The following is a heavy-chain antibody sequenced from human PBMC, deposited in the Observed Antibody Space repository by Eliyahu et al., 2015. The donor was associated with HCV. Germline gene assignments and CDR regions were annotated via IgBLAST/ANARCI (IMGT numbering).Heavy chain of an antibody. V-gene: IGHV3-23*01. J-gene: IGHJ4*02. Sequence: EVQLLESGGGLVQPGGSLRLSCAASGFTFSXYGMSWVRQAPGKGLGGVSAISGRGVRIHYADSVKGRFTISRDNSKNTVYLQMNSLRAEDTAVYYGAKDGDVETVMVTYFGCWGQGTLVTVSS. CDR1: GFTFSXYG. CDR3: AKDGDVETVMVTYFGC. D-gene: IGHD5-18*01. CDR2: ISGRGVRI.